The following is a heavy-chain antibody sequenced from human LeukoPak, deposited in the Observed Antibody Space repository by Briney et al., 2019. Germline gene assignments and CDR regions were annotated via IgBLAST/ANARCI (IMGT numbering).Heavy chain of an antibody. V-gene: IGHV3-48*04. CDR3: ARDGGGWVIDY. J-gene: IGHJ4*02. D-gene: IGHD6-19*01. CDR1: GFSFSDYS. Sequence: GGSLRLSCAASGFSFSDYSMNWVRQAPGKGLEWVPYIGSVSSTMYYADSVKGRFTISRDNAKNSLYLEMNNLRAEDTAVYYCARDGGGWVIDYWGQGTLVTVSS. CDR2: IGSVSSTM.